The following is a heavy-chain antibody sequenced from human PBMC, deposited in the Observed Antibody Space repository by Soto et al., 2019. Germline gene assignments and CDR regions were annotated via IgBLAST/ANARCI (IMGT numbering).Heavy chain of an antibody. V-gene: IGHV4-4*02. CDR3: ARAEQQLVFDWYFDL. J-gene: IGHJ2*01. Sequence: QVQLQESGPGLVKPSGTLSLTCAVSGGSISSSNWWSCVRQPPGKGLEWIGEIYHSGSTNYNPSLKSRVTIAVDKSKNQFSLKLSSVTAADTAVYYCARAEQQLVFDWYFDLWGRGTLVTVS. CDR1: GGSISSSNW. D-gene: IGHD6-13*01. CDR2: IYHSGST.